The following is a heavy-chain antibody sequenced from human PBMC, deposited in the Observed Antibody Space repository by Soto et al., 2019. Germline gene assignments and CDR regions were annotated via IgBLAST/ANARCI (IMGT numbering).Heavy chain of an antibody. CDR1: GAYMKSFC. CDR3: ARDFERSAIAH. D-gene: IGHD3-9*01. Sequence: SETLSLSYTVSGAYMKSFCFDWIRQPAGKGLEWIGRIYSSGSTTYNPSLKSRVTLSVDTARSQFSPTLKSVTAADTAVYFCARDFERSAIAHWGQGTSVTVSS. CDR2: IYSSGST. V-gene: IGHV4-4*07. J-gene: IGHJ5*02.